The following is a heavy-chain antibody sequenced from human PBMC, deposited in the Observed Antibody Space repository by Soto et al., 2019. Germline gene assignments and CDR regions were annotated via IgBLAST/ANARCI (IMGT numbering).Heavy chain of an antibody. CDR3: AKARKYSSPYDS. D-gene: IGHD6-19*01. Sequence: GSLRLSCATSGFMFGSYAMNWVRQAPGKGLEWVSVISGVGSTTNYADSVRGRFTTSRDSSTDTVYLQMYSLRVEDTAVYYCAKARKYSSPYDSWGQGTLVTVSS. CDR1: GFMFGSYA. J-gene: IGHJ5*01. V-gene: IGHV3-23*01. CDR2: ISGVGSTT.